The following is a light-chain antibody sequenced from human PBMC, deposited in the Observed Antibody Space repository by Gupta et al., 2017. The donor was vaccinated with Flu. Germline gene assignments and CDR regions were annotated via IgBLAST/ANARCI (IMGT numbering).Light chain of an antibody. J-gene: IGLJ2*01. CDR3: VLYMGSGIPV. CDR2: STN. CDR1: SGSVSTSYY. V-gene: IGLV8-61*01. Sequence: QTVVTQAPSFSVSPGGTVTRTCGLSSGSVSTSYYPSWYQQTPGQAPRTLLYSTNSRSSGVPDRFSGSILGNKAALTITGAQADDESEYYCVLYMGSGIPVFGGGTKLTVL.